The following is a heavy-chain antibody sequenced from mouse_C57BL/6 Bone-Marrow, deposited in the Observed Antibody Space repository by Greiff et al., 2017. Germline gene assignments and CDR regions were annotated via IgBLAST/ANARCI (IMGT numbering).Heavy chain of an antibody. CDR3: ARGGALYFDY. Sequence: QVHVKQSGAELVRPGASVKLSCKASGYTFTDYYINWVKQRPGQGLEWIARIYPGSGNTYYNEKFKGKATLTAEKSSSTAYMQLSSLTSEDSAVYFCARGGALYFDYWGQGTTLTVSS. V-gene: IGHV1-76*01. CDR1: GYTFTDYY. CDR2: IYPGSGNT. J-gene: IGHJ2*01.